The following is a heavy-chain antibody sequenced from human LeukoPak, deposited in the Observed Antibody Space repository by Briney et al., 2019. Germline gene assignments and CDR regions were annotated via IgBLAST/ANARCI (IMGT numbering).Heavy chain of an antibody. CDR3: ARLDVDRYYYYGMDV. Sequence: GALRPSCAASGFTFSSYGMHWVRQAPGKGLEWVAVISYDGSNKYYADSVKGRFTISRDNSKNTLYLQMNSLRAEDTAVYYCARLDVDRYYYYGMDVWGQGATDTVSS. V-gene: IGHV3-30*03. J-gene: IGHJ6*02. CDR2: ISYDGSNK. D-gene: IGHD5-24*01. CDR1: GFTFSSYG.